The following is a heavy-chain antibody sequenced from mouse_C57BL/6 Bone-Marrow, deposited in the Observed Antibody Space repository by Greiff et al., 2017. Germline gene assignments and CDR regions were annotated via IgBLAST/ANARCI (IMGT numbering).Heavy chain of an antibody. CDR2: SLPGSGST. V-gene: IGHV1-9*01. CDR1: CYTFTGYW. D-gene: IGHD2-3*01. J-gene: IGHJ2*01. CDR3: ASIYDGYYYFDY. Sequence: VQLQESGAELMKPGASVKLSCKATCYTFTGYWIEWVKQRPGHGLEWIGESLPGSGSTNYNEQFKGKATFTADTSSNTAYMQLSSLTTEDSAIYYCASIYDGYYYFDYWGQGTTLTVSS.